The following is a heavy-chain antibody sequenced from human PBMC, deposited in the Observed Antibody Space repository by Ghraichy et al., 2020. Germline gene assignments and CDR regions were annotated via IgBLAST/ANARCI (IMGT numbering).Heavy chain of an antibody. D-gene: IGHD6-13*01. Sequence: GESLNISCAASGFTFSSYGMHWVRQAPGKGLEWVAAIWYDGSNKYYIDSAKGRFTISRDNAKNTLYLQMNSLRAEDTALYYCARDATGYSSSWRHYYGLDVWGRGTTVTVSS. J-gene: IGHJ6*02. CDR2: IWYDGSNK. CDR1: GFTFSSYG. V-gene: IGHV3-33*01. CDR3: ARDATGYSSSWRHYYGLDV.